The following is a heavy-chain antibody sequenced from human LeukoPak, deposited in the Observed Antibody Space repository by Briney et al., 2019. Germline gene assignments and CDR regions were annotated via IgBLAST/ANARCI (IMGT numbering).Heavy chain of an antibody. Sequence: ASVKVSCKASGYTFTGYYMHWVRQAPGQGLEWMGWINPNSGGTNYAQKFQGRVTMTRDASISTAYMEPSRLRSDDTAVYYCARDLGYSDYWGQGTLVTVSS. V-gene: IGHV1-2*02. CDR3: ARDLGYSDY. CDR1: GYTFTGYY. J-gene: IGHJ4*02. CDR2: INPNSGGT. D-gene: IGHD3-16*01.